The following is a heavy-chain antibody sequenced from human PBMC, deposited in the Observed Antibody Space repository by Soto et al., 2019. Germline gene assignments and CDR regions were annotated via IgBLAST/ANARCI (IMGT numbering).Heavy chain of an antibody. V-gene: IGHV4-4*02. J-gene: IGHJ5*02. D-gene: IGHD3-10*01. CDR1: GGSICSSNW. Sequence: SETLSLTCAVSGGSICSSNWLTLFRQTARQVLEWVGEIYPSGTTNPSLKTRVTISLDKSKKQFSLKLSSVTAADTAVYYCARAIGSLSLCDPWGQGTLVTVSS. CDR2: IYPSGTT. CDR3: ARAIGSLSLCDP.